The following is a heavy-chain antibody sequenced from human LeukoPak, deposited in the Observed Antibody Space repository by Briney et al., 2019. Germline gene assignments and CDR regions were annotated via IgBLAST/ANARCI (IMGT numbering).Heavy chain of an antibody. Sequence: SETLSLTCAVYGGSFSGYSWSWIRQPPGKGLEWIGYIYHSGSTYYNPSLKSRVTISVDRSKNQFSLKLSSVTAADTAVYYCARVRGSREFDYWGQGTLVTVSS. CDR1: GGSFSGYS. V-gene: IGHV4-30-2*01. J-gene: IGHJ4*02. CDR2: IYHSGST. D-gene: IGHD1-26*01. CDR3: ARVRGSREFDY.